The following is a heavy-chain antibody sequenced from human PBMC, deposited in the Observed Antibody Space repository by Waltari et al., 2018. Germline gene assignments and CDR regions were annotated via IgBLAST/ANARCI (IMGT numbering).Heavy chain of an antibody. D-gene: IGHD3-22*01. CDR2: INHSGST. V-gene: IGHV4-34*01. Sequence: QVQLQQWGAGLLKPSETLSLTCAVYGGSFSGYYWSWIRQPPGKGLEWIGEINHSGSTNYNPSLKSRVTISVDTSKNQFSLKLSSVTAADTAVYYCARVIPNYYDSSGYFDYWGQGTLVTVSS. J-gene: IGHJ4*02. CDR1: GGSFSGYY. CDR3: ARVIPNYYDSSGYFDY.